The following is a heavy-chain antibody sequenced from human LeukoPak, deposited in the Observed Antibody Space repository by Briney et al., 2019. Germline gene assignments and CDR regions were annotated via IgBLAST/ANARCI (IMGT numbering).Heavy chain of an antibody. J-gene: IGHJ6*03. CDR1: GGSISSYY. V-gene: IGHV4-59*01. Sequence: PSETLSLTCTVSGGSISSYYWSWIRQPPGKGLEWIGYIYSSGSTSYNPSLSSRVTLSVDTSKNQFSLKLRSVTAADTAVYYCARVAARDNYYYYYMDVWGKGTTVTVSS. CDR3: ARVAARDNYYYYYMDV. D-gene: IGHD6-6*01. CDR2: IYSSGST.